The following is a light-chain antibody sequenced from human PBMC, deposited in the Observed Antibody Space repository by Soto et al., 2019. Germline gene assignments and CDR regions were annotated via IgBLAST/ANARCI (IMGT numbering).Light chain of an antibody. CDR1: QTISRN. CDR2: VVS. Sequence: DIQLTQSPSSLSASVGDRVTITCRASQTISRNLNWYQQKPGEAPRLLMYVVSTLQRGVPSRFSGSESGTDYTLTISSVQPDDFATYYCQQSYSIPYTFGQGTKLEIK. J-gene: IGKJ2*01. V-gene: IGKV1-39*01. CDR3: QQSYSIPYT.